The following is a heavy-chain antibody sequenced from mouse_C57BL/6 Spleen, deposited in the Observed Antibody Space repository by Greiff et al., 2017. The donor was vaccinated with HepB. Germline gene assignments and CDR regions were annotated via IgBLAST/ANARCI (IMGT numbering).Heavy chain of an antibody. J-gene: IGHJ1*03. CDR3: ARSRGYYGSSWYFDV. Sequence: QVHVKQPGAELVKPGASVKMSCKASGYTFTSYWITWVKQRPGQGLEWIGDIYPGSGSTNYNEKFKSKATLTVDTSSSTAYMQLSSLTSEDSAVYYCARSRGYYGSSWYFDVWGTGTTVTVSS. D-gene: IGHD1-1*01. CDR1: GYTFTSYW. CDR2: IYPGSGST. V-gene: IGHV1-55*01.